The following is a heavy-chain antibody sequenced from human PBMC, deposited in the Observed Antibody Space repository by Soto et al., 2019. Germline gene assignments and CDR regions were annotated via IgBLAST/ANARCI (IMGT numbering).Heavy chain of an antibody. CDR2: IIPIFGTA. Sequence: SVKVSFKASGGTFSSYAISWVRHTPGQGLEWMGGIIPIFGTANYAQKFQGRVTITADESTSTAYMELSSLRYEDTAVYYCTTLPCRWSGYGMDVWGQGTTVTVSS. D-gene: IGHD3-3*01. J-gene: IGHJ6*02. CDR1: GGTFSSYA. CDR3: TTLPCRWSGYGMDV. V-gene: IGHV1-69*01.